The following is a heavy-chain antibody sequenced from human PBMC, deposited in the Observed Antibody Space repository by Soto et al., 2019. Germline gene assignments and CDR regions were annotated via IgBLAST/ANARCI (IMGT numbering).Heavy chain of an antibody. CDR1: GGSFSCYY. J-gene: IGHJ5*02. V-gene: IGHV4-34*01. Sequence: PSETLSLTCAVYGGSFSCYYWSWIRQPPGKGLEWIGEINHSGSTNYNPSLKSRVTISVDTSKNQFSLKLSSVTAADTAVYYCARGGSIAARPRNNWFDPWGQGTLVTVSS. CDR3: ARGGSIAARPRNNWFDP. D-gene: IGHD6-6*01. CDR2: INHSGST.